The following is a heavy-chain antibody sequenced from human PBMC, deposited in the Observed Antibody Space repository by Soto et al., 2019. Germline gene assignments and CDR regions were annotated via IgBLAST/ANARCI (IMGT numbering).Heavy chain of an antibody. D-gene: IGHD5-18*01. V-gene: IGHV1-69*02. CDR2: IIPILGIA. CDR1: GGTFSSYT. CDR3: ASIGGYSYGKPFDY. J-gene: IGHJ4*02. Sequence: QVQLVQSGAEVKKPGSLVKVSCKASGGTFSSYTISWVRQAPGQGLEWMGRIIPILGIANYAQKFQGRVTITADKSTSTAYMELSSLRSEDTAVYYCASIGGYSYGKPFDYWGQGTLVTVSS.